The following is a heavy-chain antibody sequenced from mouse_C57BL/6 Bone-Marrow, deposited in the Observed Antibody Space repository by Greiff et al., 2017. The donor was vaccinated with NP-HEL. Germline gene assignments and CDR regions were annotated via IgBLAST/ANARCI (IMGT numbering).Heavy chain of an antibody. CDR1: GYTFTSYW. Sequence: QVQLQQPGAELVRPGSSVKLSCKASGYTFTSYWMHWVKQRPRQGLEWIGNIDPSDSGNHYNQKVTDKATLTVNKSSSTAYMQLSSLTSEDSAVYYCARSGSSFSWFAYWGQGTLVTVSA. V-gene: IGHV1-52*01. D-gene: IGHD1-1*01. CDR3: ARSGSSFSWFAY. J-gene: IGHJ3*01. CDR2: IDPSDSGN.